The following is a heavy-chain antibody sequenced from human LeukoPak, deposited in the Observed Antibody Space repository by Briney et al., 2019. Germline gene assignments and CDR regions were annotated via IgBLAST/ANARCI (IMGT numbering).Heavy chain of an antibody. V-gene: IGHV3-23*01. CDR2: ISGSGGST. CDR3: AKGQGMVRGYTD. D-gene: IGHD3-10*01. CDR1: GFTFSGYG. J-gene: IGHJ4*02. Sequence: GGSLRLSCAASGFTFSGYGMSWVRQAPGKGLEWVSAISGSGGSTYYADSVKGRFTISRDNSKNTLYLQMNSLRAEDTAVYYCAKGQGMVRGYTDWGQGTLVTVSS.